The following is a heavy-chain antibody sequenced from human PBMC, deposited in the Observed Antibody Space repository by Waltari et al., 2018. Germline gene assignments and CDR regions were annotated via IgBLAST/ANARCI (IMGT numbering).Heavy chain of an antibody. CDR2: IYYSGST. D-gene: IGHD2-15*01. CDR3: ARYRESGGYYYYMDV. Sequence: QLQLQESGPGLVKPSETLSLTCTVSGGSISSSSYHWGWIRQPPGKGLEWIGSIYYSGSTYYNPSLKSRVTISVDTSKNQFSLKLSSVTAADTAVYYCARYRESGGYYYYMDVWGKGTTVTVSS. J-gene: IGHJ6*03. V-gene: IGHV4-39*01. CDR1: GGSISSSSYH.